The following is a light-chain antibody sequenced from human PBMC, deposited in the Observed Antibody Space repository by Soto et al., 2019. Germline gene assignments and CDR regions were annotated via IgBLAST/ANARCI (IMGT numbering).Light chain of an antibody. CDR1: QSLVNTEGNTS. CDR3: LQTTQLPHT. J-gene: IGKJ2*01. CDR2: KIS. Sequence: DIVMTQTPLSSPATLGHRASISCRSSQSLVNTEGNTSLSWRQQRPGQPPRLLIYKISVRYSGVPERFSGSGAGTDFTLKISRVEAEDVGAYYCLQTTQLPHTFGQGTKLEIK. V-gene: IGKV2-24*01.